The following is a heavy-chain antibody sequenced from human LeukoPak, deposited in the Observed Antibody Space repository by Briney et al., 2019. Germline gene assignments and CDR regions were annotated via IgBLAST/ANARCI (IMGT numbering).Heavy chain of an antibody. CDR2: ISWNSGSI. D-gene: IGHD1-26*01. V-gene: IGHV3-9*01. CDR3: AKDKGASSAEYFQH. J-gene: IGHJ1*01. Sequence: GGSLRLSCAASGFTFDDYDMHWVRQAPGKGLEWVSGISWNSGSIGYADSVKGRFTISRDNAKNSLYLQMNSLRAEDTALYYCAKDKGASSAEYFQHWGQGTLVTVSS. CDR1: GFTFDDYD.